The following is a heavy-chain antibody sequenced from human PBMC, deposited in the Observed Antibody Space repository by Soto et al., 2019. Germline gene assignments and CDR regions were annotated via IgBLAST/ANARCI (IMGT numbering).Heavy chain of an antibody. D-gene: IGHD1-7*01. CDR1: GFTFSSYA. J-gene: IGHJ3*02. CDR2: IGGSGVST. CDR3: ARDHNWKYDAFDI. V-gene: IGHV3-23*01. Sequence: GGSLRLSCAASGFTFSSYAMNWVRQAPGKGLEWVSTIGGSGVSTYFAHSVKGRFTLSRDNSKHTLYLQMNSLTAEDTAVYYCARDHNWKYDAFDIWGQGTMVTVSS.